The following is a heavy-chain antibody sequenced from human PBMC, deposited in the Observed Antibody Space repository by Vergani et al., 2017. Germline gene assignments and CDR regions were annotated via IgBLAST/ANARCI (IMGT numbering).Heavy chain of an antibody. Sequence: QVQLVESGGGVVQPGRSLRLSCAASGFTFSSYAMHWVRQAPGKGLEWVAVISYDGSNKYYADSVKGRFTISRDNSKNTLYLQMNSLRAEDTAVYYCARHSSPGYSYGYDHYYYGMDVWGQGTTVTVSS. D-gene: IGHD5-18*01. CDR2: ISYDGSNK. J-gene: IGHJ6*02. CDR1: GFTFSSYA. V-gene: IGHV3-30*01. CDR3: ARHSSPGYSYGYDHYYYGMDV.